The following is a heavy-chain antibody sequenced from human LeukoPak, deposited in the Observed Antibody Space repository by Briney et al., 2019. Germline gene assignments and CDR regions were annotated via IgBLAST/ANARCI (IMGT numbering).Heavy chain of an antibody. CDR1: GYTFIDYY. V-gene: IGHV1-2*04. CDR2: INPNSGGT. D-gene: IGHD2-2*01. J-gene: IGHJ3*02. CDR3: TRGSPTRAFDI. Sequence: ASVKVSCKASGYTFIDYYMHWVRQAPGQGLEWMGWINPNSGGTNYAQKFQDWVTMTRGTSISTAYMELSRLRSDDTAVYYCTRGSPTRAFDIWGQGTVVTVSS.